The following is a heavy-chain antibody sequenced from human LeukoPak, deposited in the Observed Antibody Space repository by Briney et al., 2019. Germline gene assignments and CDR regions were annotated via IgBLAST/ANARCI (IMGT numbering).Heavy chain of an antibody. Sequence: GRSRRLSCAASGFTFSKYGMHWVRQAPGKGLEWVAVIWYDGSDKYYADSVKGRFTISRDISKNTLYLQMNSLRAEDTAAYYCARDLVGAIAHGFDYWGQGTLVTVSS. J-gene: IGHJ4*02. V-gene: IGHV3-33*01. CDR3: ARDLVGAIAHGFDY. D-gene: IGHD1-26*01. CDR2: IWYDGSDK. CDR1: GFTFSKYG.